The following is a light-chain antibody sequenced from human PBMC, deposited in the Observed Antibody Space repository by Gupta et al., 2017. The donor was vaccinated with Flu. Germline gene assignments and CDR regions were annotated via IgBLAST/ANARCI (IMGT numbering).Light chain of an antibody. J-gene: IGKJ2*03. CDR3: QQSATDPYC. CDR2: ATS. V-gene: IGKV1-39*01. Sequence: DIQMTQSPSSLTASVGDRVTIACRASQRMGSYLNWFQQKPGKAPKLLIYATSSVQSGVPSRFSGSGSGTDFTLTISSLQPEDFASYYCQQSATDPYCFGQGTXLEI. CDR1: QRMGSY.